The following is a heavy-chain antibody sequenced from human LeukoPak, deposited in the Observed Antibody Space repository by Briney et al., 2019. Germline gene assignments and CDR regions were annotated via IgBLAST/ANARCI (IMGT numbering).Heavy chain of an antibody. D-gene: IGHD6-19*01. CDR3: ARESVTSGWYLY. CDR1: GFTVSGNY. V-gene: IGHV3-53*01. Sequence: GGSLRLSCAASGFTVSGNYMSWVRQAPGKGLQWVSTIYKEGNTFYADSMRGRFTLSRDNSKNTLYLQMNSLRAEDTAIYYCARESVTSGWYLYWGQGTLVTVSS. J-gene: IGHJ4*02. CDR2: IYKEGNT.